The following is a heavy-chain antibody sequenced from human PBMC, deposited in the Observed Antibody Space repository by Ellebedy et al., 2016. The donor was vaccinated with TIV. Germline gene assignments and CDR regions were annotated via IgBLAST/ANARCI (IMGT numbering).Heavy chain of an antibody. Sequence: GESLKISCKGSGYSFTSYWIGWVRQMPGKGLEWMGIIYPGDSDTRYSPSFQGQVTISADKSISTAYLQWSSLKASDTAMYYCAREVFYGSGSFVWFDPWGQGTLVTVSS. D-gene: IGHD3-10*01. CDR2: IYPGDSDT. CDR1: GYSFTSYW. CDR3: AREVFYGSGSFVWFDP. V-gene: IGHV5-51*01. J-gene: IGHJ5*02.